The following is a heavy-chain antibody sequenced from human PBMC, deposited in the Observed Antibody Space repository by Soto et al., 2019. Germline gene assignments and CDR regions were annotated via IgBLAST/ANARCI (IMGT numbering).Heavy chain of an antibody. CDR1: GYSFTSYW. D-gene: IGHD3-22*01. CDR3: AQIVVGTIYGMDV. CDR2: IDPSDSYT. J-gene: IGHJ6*02. V-gene: IGHV5-10-1*01. Sequence: GESLKISCKGSGYSFTSYWISWVRQMPGKGLEWMGRIDPSDSYTNYSPSFQGHVTISADKSISTAYLQWSSLEASDTAMYYCAQIVVGTIYGMDVWGQGTTVTVSS.